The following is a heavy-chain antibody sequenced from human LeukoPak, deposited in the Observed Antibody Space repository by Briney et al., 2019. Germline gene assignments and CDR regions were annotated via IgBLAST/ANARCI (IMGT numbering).Heavy chain of an antibody. V-gene: IGHV4-39*01. CDR1: GGSISSSSYY. J-gene: IGHJ5*02. D-gene: IGHD3-3*01. Sequence: PSETLSLTCTVSGGSISSSSYYWGWIRQPPGKGLEWIGSIYYSGSTYYNPSLKSRVTISVDTSKNQFSLKLSSVTAADTAVYYCARHDDQYYNWSDPWGQGTLVTVSS. CDR3: ARHDDQYYNWSDP. CDR2: IYYSGST.